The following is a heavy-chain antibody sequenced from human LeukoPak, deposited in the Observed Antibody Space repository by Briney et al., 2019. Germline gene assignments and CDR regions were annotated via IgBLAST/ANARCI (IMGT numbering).Heavy chain of an antibody. CDR1: GYTFTSYD. CDR3: ARGSTVTTFRGRRHNWFDP. V-gene: IGHV1-8*02. CDR2: MNPNSGNT. Sequence: ASVKVSCKASGYTFTSYDINWVRQATGQGLEWMGWMNPNSGNTGYAQKLQGRVTMTTDTSTSTAYMELSSLRSEDTAVYYCARGSTVTTFRGRRHNWFDPWGQGTLVTVSS. D-gene: IGHD4-11*01. J-gene: IGHJ5*02.